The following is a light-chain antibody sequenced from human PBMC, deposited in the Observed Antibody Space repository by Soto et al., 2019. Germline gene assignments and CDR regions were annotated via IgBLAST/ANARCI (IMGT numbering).Light chain of an antibody. Sequence: EIVLTQSPATLSLSPGERATLSCRASQSVSIDLAWYQQKPGQAPRLLIYDASNRATGIAARFSGGGSGTDFTLTISSPEPEDFAVYYCQQYGSSGTFGQGTKVDIK. CDR3: QQYGSSGT. J-gene: IGKJ1*01. CDR2: DAS. V-gene: IGKV3-11*01. CDR1: QSVSID.